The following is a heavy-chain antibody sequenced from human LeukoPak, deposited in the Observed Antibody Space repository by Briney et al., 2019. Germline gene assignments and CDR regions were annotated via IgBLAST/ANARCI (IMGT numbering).Heavy chain of an antibody. J-gene: IGHJ3*02. D-gene: IGHD2-15*01. V-gene: IGHV4-59*01. CDR1: GGSISSYY. CDR2: IYYSGST. Sequence: SETLSLTCTVSGGSISSYYWSWIRQPPGKGLEWIGYIYYSGSTNYNPSLKSRVTISVDTSKNQFSLKLSFVTAADTAVYYCASQPRYCSGGSCSDAFDIWGQGTMVTVSS. CDR3: ASQPRYCSGGSCSDAFDI.